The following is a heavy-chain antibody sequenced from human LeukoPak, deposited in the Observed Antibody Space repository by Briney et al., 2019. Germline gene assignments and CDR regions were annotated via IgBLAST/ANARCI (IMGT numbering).Heavy chain of an antibody. CDR2: INTKGET. D-gene: IGHD2-21*01. CDR3: TTSNDAKIAPFDH. J-gene: IGHJ4*02. Sequence: PSETLSLTCTVSGVSMSAYQWSWVRQSPEKGLEWIGCINTKGETSYNPSLKSRVTTSVDTSKSQFSLRLTSVTAADTAVYYCTTSNDAKIAPFDHWGQGAPVTVSS. V-gene: IGHV4-4*09. CDR1: GVSMSAYQ.